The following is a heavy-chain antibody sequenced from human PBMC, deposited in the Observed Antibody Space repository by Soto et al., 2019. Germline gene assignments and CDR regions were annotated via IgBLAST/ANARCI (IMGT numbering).Heavy chain of an antibody. D-gene: IGHD2-15*01. CDR2: IFFTGNI. CDR1: GASVSSISYY. CDR3: ASRHCSGGSCYTPGFDS. J-gene: IGHJ4*02. Sequence: SETLSLTCTVSGASVSSISYYWDWIREPPGKGLEWVGSIFFTGNIYYTPSLKSRVTISVDTSRNQFSLMVNSVTAADTAVYYCASRHCSGGSCYTPGFDSWGQGALVTVSS. V-gene: IGHV4-39*01.